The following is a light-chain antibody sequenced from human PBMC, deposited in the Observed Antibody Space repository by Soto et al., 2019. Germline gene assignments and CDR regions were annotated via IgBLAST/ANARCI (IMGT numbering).Light chain of an antibody. CDR3: QQYFGTPLT. Sequence: IVMTQSPDSLAVSLGERATINCKSSQSVLYNSNNKNYLAWYQQKPGQPPKLLIYWATTRESGVPDRFSGSGSGTDFTLTISYLQAEDVAVYYCQQYFGTPLTFGGGTKVDIK. J-gene: IGKJ4*01. CDR2: WAT. CDR1: QSVLYNSNNKNY. V-gene: IGKV4-1*01.